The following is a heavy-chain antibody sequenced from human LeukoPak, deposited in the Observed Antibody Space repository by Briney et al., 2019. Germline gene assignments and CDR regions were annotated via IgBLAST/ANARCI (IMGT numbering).Heavy chain of an antibody. Sequence: GRSLRLSCAASGFTFSSYAMHWVRQAPGKGLEWVAVISYDGSNKYYADSVKGRFTISRDNSKNTLYLQMHSLRAEDTAVYYCARDGGPYGYVWGSPMGGRRYYYYYYGMDVWGQGTTVTVSS. CDR3: ARDGGPYGYVWGSPMGGRRYYYYYYGMDV. J-gene: IGHJ6*02. D-gene: IGHD3-16*01. CDR2: ISYDGSNK. CDR1: GFTFSSYA. V-gene: IGHV3-30*04.